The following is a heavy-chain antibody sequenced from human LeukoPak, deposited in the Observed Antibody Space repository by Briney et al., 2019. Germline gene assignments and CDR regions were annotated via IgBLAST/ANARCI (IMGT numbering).Heavy chain of an antibody. CDR1: GFTFSSYA. CDR3: AKKRDAFDI. D-gene: IGHD5-24*01. CDR2: LTDSGGTT. J-gene: IGHJ3*02. V-gene: IGHV3-23*01. Sequence: GGSQRLSCVASGFTFSSYAMGWVRQAPGKRPEWVSSLTDSGGTTYYVDSVKGRFTISRDNSKNTLYLHMNSLRAEDTAMYYCAKKRDAFDIWGQGTVVAVSS.